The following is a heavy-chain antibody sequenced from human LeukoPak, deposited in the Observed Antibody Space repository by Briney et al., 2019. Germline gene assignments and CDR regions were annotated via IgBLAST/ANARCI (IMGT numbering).Heavy chain of an antibody. Sequence: PSETLSLTCAVYGGSFSGYYWSWIRQPQGKGLEWIGEINHSGSTNYNPSLKSRVTISVDTSKNQFSLKLSSVTAADTAVYYCARVVGSWGQGTLVTVSS. J-gene: IGHJ4*02. CDR1: GGSFSGYY. CDR3: ARVVGS. D-gene: IGHD1-26*01. V-gene: IGHV4-34*01. CDR2: INHSGST.